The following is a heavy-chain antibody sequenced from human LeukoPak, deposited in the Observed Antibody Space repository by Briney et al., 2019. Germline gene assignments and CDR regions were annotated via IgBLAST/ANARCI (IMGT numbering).Heavy chain of an antibody. V-gene: IGHV3-23*01. CDR3: AKDHCSSTSCYASDLDY. CDR1: GFTFSSYA. J-gene: IGHJ4*02. D-gene: IGHD2-2*01. Sequence: PGGSLRLSCAASGFTFSSYAMSWVRQAPGKGLEWVSAISGSGGSTYCADSVKGRFTISRDNSKNTLYLQMNSLRAEDTAVYYCAKDHCSSTSCYASDLDYWGQGTLVTVSS. CDR2: ISGSGGST.